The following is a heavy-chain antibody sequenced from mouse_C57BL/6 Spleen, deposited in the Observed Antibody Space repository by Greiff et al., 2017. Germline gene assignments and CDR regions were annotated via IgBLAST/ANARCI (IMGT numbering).Heavy chain of an antibody. Sequence: VQLQQSGAELARPGASVKLSCKASGYTFTSYGISWVKQRTGQGLEWIGEIYPRSGNTYYNEKFKGKATLTADKSSSTAYMELRSLTSEDSAVYFCASGDNDGYYPFAYWVQGTLVTVSA. CDR1: GYTFTSYG. D-gene: IGHD2-3*01. V-gene: IGHV1-81*01. CDR3: ASGDNDGYYPFAY. J-gene: IGHJ3*01. CDR2: IYPRSGNT.